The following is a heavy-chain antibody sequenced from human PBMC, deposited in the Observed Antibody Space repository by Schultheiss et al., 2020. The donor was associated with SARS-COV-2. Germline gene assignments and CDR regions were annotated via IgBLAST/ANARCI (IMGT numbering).Heavy chain of an antibody. D-gene: IGHD5-24*01. CDR3: ARTQEMATSIDY. J-gene: IGHJ4*02. Sequence: LRLSCTVSGGSISSGSYYWSWIRQPAGKGLEWIGRIYTSGSTNYNPSLKSRVTISVDTSKKQFSLRLSSVTAADTAVYYCARTQEMATSIDYWGQGTLVTVSS. CDR2: IYTSGST. CDR1: GGSISSGSYY. V-gene: IGHV4-61*02.